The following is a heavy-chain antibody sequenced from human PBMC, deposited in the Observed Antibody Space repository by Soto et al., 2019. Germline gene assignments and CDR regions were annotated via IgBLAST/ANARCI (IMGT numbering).Heavy chain of an antibody. V-gene: IGHV4-4*07. J-gene: IGHJ6*02. Sequence: SETLSLTCTVSVDSITTYYWSWIRQPAGKELEWIGRIDASGNTNYNPSLNSRVTMSIDTSKKQFSLKLTSVTAADTAIYYCARYSNNWFQTEGMGVWGQGTTVTVSS. CDR1: VDSITTYY. CDR3: ARYSNNWFQTEGMGV. CDR2: IDASGNT. D-gene: IGHD6-13*01.